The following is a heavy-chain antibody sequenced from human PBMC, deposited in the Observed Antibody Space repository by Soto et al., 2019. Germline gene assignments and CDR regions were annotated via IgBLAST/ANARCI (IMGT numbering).Heavy chain of an antibody. CDR3: ARYGGYDVGYDYGMDV. CDR1: GYTFTSYG. Sequence: QVQLVQSGAEVKKPGASVKVSCKASGYTFTSYGISWVRQAPGQGLEWMGWISDDNGNTNYAQKLQGRVTMTTDTSTSTAYMELRSLRSYDTAVYYCARYGGYDVGYDYGMDVWGQGTTVTVSS. D-gene: IGHD5-12*01. J-gene: IGHJ6*02. V-gene: IGHV1-18*01. CDR2: ISDDNGNT.